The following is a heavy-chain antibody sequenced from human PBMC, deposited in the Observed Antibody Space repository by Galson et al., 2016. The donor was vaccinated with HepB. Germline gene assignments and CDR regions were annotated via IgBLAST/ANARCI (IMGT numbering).Heavy chain of an antibody. Sequence: SLRLSCAASGFTFRSYAMHWVRQAPGKGLEWVAVISYDGSNKYYADSVKGRLTISRDNSKNTLYLQMNSLRAEDTAVYYCAKGYGYFDSWGQGTLVTVSS. CDR3: AKGYGYFDS. V-gene: IGHV3-30-3*01. D-gene: IGHD4-17*01. J-gene: IGHJ4*02. CDR1: GFTFRSYA. CDR2: ISYDGSNK.